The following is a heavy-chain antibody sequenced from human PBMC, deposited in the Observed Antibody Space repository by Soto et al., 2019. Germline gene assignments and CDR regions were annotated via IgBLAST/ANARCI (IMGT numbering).Heavy chain of an antibody. Sequence: QVQLQESGPGLVKPSETLSLTCTVSGGSVSSGSYYWSWIRQPPGKGLEWIGYIYYSGSTNYNPSPKRRVTISVDTSKNQFSLKLSSVTAADTAVYYCARGGRSGWYRHFLDYWGQGTLVTVSS. V-gene: IGHV4-61*01. CDR2: IYYSGST. CDR3: ARGGRSGWYRHFLDY. D-gene: IGHD6-19*01. J-gene: IGHJ4*02. CDR1: GGSVSSGSYY.